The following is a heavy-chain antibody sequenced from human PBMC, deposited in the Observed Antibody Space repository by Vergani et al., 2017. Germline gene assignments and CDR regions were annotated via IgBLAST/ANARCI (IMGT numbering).Heavy chain of an antibody. CDR2: INPNSGGT. V-gene: IGHV1-2*02. CDR3: ARDEYYYGSGSPSFDY. CDR1: GYTFTGYY. D-gene: IGHD3-10*01. J-gene: IGHJ4*02. Sequence: QVQLVQSGAEVKKPGASVKVSCKASGYTFTGYYMHWVLQAPGQGLEWMGWINPNSGGTNYAQKFQGRVTMTRDTSISTAYMELSRLRSDDTAVYYCARDEYYYGSGSPSFDYWGQGTLVTVSS.